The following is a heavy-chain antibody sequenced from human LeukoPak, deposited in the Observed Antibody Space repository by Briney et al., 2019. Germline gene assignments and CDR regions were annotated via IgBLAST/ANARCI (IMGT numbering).Heavy chain of an antibody. CDR1: GYTFTTFG. D-gene: IGHD6-19*01. V-gene: IGHV1-18*01. CDR3: GISTSGWYGRFDY. Sequence: GSSVKVSCKASGYTFTTFGIYWVRQAPGQGLECMGWISAYNGVAIHAQRFQDRVTMTTDTSTSTAYMDLRSLRSDDTAVYYCGISTSGWYGRFDYWGQGTLVTVSS. J-gene: IGHJ4*02. CDR2: ISAYNGVA.